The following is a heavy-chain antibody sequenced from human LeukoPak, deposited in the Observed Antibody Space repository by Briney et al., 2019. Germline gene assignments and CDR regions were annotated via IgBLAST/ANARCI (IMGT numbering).Heavy chain of an antibody. Sequence: PGRSLRLSCTASGFTFWDYAMTWVRQAPGKGVEGGGFIRSKAYGGTTEYAASVKGRFTISRDESKSIANLQMSSLKTEDTGVYYCSRMIYCSGGSCSSDYGGQGTLVTVSS. D-gene: IGHD2-15*01. V-gene: IGHV3-49*04. J-gene: IGHJ4*02. CDR1: GFTFWDYA. CDR3: SRMIYCSGGSCSSDY. CDR2: IRSKAYGGTT.